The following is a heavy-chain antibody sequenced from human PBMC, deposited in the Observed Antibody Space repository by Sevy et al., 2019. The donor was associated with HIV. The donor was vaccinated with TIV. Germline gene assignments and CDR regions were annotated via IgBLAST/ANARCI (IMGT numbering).Heavy chain of an antibody. CDR2: LSFGCGKI. D-gene: IGHD2-8*01. V-gene: IGHV3-23*01. CDR1: GFAFYDYS. J-gene: IGHJ4*02. CDR3: AGEGCTRPHDY. Sequence: GGSLRLSCAASGFAFYDYSMSWIRQAPGKGLEWVANLSFGCGKINYADSVKGRFTISRDNSKNSFYLQMDNLRVEDTALYSCAGEGCTRPHDYWGQGTRVTVSS.